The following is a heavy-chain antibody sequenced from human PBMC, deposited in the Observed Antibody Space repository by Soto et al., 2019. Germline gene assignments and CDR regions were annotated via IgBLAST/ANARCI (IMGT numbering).Heavy chain of an antibody. Sequence: GASVKVSCKASGYTFTNYGVSWVRQAPGQRLEWMGWISAYTRNTNYAQMFQGRVTMTTDTSTSTAYMELSSLKASDTAMYYCARHLRNSGYDQPWGAFDIWGQGTMVTVSS. V-gene: IGHV1-18*01. CDR2: ISAYTRNT. CDR1: GYTFTNYG. D-gene: IGHD5-12*01. CDR3: ARHLRNSGYDQPWGAFDI. J-gene: IGHJ3*02.